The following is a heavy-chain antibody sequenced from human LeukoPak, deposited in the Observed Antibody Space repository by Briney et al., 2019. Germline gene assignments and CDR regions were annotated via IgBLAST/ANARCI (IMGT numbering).Heavy chain of an antibody. J-gene: IGHJ1*01. CDR2: TNHTGST. Sequence: PETLSLTCALYGGSFSVYYWSWIRQPPEEGLEWIGETNHTGSTNDNPPLKSRVTISVDTSKNQFSLKLSSVTAADTAVYYCERSESIAAARYFQHWGQGTLVTVSS. CDR3: ERSESIAAARYFQH. V-gene: IGHV4-34*01. D-gene: IGHD6-13*01. CDR1: GGSFSVYY.